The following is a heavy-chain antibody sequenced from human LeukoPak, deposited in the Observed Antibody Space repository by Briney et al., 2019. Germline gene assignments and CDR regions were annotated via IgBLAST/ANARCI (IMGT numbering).Heavy chain of an antibody. V-gene: IGHV3-21*01. CDR1: GFSFSSYS. CDR2: ITTSSSYI. D-gene: IGHD3-10*01. CDR3: ATDLIHYYASGAKT. J-gene: IGHJ5*02. Sequence: GGSLRLSCAASGFSFSSYSMNWVRPAPGKGLGWVSSITTSSSYIYYAHSVKGRFTISRDNAKNSLFLQMTSLRAEDTAVYYCATDLIHYYASGAKTWGQGTLVTVSS.